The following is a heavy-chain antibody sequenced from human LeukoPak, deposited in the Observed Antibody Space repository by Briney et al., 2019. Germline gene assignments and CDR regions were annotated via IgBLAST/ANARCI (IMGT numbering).Heavy chain of an antibody. D-gene: IGHD2-2*01. CDR2: ISYDGSNK. Sequence: GGSLRLSCAASGFTFSSYAMHWVRQAPGKGLEWEAVISYDGSNKYYADSVKGRFTISRDNSKNTLYLQMNSLRAEDTAVYYCARDLVYCSSTSCLFDYWGQGTLVTVSS. V-gene: IGHV3-30-3*01. J-gene: IGHJ4*02. CDR3: ARDLVYCSSTSCLFDY. CDR1: GFTFSSYA.